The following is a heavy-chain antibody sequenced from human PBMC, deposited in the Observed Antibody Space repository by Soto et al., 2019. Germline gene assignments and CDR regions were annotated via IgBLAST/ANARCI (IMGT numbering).Heavy chain of an antibody. Sequence: PSETLPLTCAVYGGSFSGYYWSLIRQPPGKGLEWIGEINHSGSTNYNPSLKSRVTISVDTSKNQFSLKLSSVTAADTAVYYCASLYGSGVAAYYYYGMDVWGQGTTVTV. CDR1: GGSFSGYY. V-gene: IGHV4-34*01. CDR3: ASLYGSGVAAYYYYGMDV. D-gene: IGHD3-10*01. CDR2: INHSGST. J-gene: IGHJ6*02.